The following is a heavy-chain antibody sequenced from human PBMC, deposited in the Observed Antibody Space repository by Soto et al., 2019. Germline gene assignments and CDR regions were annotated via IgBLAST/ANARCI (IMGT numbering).Heavy chain of an antibody. CDR2: ISAYNGNT. CDR1: GCTFTSYY. V-gene: IGHV1-18*04. D-gene: IGHD3-9*01. J-gene: IGHJ4*02. Sequence: VSCKAFGCTFTSYYMHWVRQAPGRGLEWVGWISAYNGNTNYAQKLQGRVTMTTDTSTSTAYMELRSLRSDDTAVYYFASTSTGDSLTGYYYYWGQGTLVTVSS. CDR3: ASTSTGDSLTGYYYY.